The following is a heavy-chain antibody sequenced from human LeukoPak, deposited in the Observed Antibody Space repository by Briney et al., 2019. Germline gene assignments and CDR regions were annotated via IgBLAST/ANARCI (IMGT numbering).Heavy chain of an antibody. Sequence: GASVKVSCKASGYTFTGCYMHWVRQAPGQGLEWMGWINPNSGGTNYAQKFQGWVTMTRDTSISTAYMELSRLRSDDTAVYYCARDGSTTGTTTYYGMDVWGQGTTVTVSS. D-gene: IGHD1-1*01. CDR2: INPNSGGT. CDR3: ARDGSTTGTTTYYGMDV. CDR1: GYTFTGCY. V-gene: IGHV1-2*04. J-gene: IGHJ6*02.